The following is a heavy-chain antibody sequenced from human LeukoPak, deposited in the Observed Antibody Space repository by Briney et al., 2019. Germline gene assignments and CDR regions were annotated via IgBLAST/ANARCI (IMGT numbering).Heavy chain of an antibody. V-gene: IGHV1-2*06. CDR1: GYTFIGYY. CDR2: INPNSGDT. J-gene: IGHJ5*02. CDR3: VRDGEGVAISVNYWFDP. Sequence: ASVKVSCKASGYTFIGYYIHWVRQAPGQGLEWMGRINPNSGDTNHAQKFQGRVTMTRDTSISTAYMELRGLRSEDTAVYYCVRDGEGVAISVNYWFDPWGQGTLVTVSS. D-gene: IGHD3-10*01.